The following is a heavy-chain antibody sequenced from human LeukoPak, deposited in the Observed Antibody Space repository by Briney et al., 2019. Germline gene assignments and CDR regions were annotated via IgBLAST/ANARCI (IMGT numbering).Heavy chain of an antibody. CDR1: GYIFTGYY. D-gene: IGHD3-9*01. Sequence: ASVKVSCKASGYIFTGYYMYWVRQAPGQGLEWMGWINPNSGGTNYAQKFQGRVTMTRDTSISTAYMELSSLRSEDTAVYYCARENYDILTENPDAFDIWGQGTMVTVSS. CDR3: ARENYDILTENPDAFDI. V-gene: IGHV1-2*02. CDR2: INPNSGGT. J-gene: IGHJ3*02.